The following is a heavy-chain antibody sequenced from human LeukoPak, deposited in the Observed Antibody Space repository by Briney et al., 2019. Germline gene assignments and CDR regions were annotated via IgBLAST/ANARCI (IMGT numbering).Heavy chain of an antibody. D-gene: IGHD3-22*01. Sequence: ASETLSLTCAVYGGSFSGYYWSWIRQPPGKGLEWIGEINHSGSTNYNPSLRSRVTISVDTSKNQFSLKLSSVTAADTAVYYCARFTYYDSSGSPGYWGQGTLVTVSS. J-gene: IGHJ4*02. CDR2: INHSGST. CDR1: GGSFSGYY. V-gene: IGHV4-34*01. CDR3: ARFTYYDSSGSPGY.